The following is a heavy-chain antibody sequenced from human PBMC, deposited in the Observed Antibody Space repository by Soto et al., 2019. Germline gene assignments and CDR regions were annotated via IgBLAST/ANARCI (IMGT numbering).Heavy chain of an antibody. CDR3: AKEVLWFGELSSNGPVDY. CDR1: GFTFSSYW. J-gene: IGHJ4*02. D-gene: IGHD3-10*01. Sequence: GGSLRLSCAASGFTFSSYWMHWVRQAPGKGLEWVSAISGSGGSTYYADSVKGRFTISRDNSKNTLYLQMNSLRAEDTAVYYCAKEVLWFGELSSNGPVDYWGQGTLVTVSS. V-gene: IGHV3-23*01. CDR2: ISGSGGST.